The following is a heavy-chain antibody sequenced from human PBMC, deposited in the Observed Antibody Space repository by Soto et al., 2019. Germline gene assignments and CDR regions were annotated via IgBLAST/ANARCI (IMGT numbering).Heavy chain of an antibody. Sequence: RLSCAASGFTFTRYSMNWVRQAPGKGLEWVSSISSTTNYIYYGDSMKGRFTISRDNAKNSLYLEMNSLRAEDTAVYYCARGSEDLTSNFDYWGQGTLVTVSS. CDR3: ARGSEDLTSNFDY. J-gene: IGHJ4*02. V-gene: IGHV3-21*06. CDR2: ISSTTNYI. CDR1: GFTFTRYS.